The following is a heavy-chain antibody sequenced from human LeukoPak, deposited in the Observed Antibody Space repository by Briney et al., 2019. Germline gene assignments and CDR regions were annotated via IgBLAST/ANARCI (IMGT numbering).Heavy chain of an antibody. CDR3: ARALVSLVDNWFDP. CDR2: IYTSGST. Sequence: SETLSLTCTVSGGSISSYYWSWIRQPAGKGLEWIGRIYTSGSTNYNPSLKSRVTMSVDTSKNQFSLKLSSVTAADTAVYYCARALVSLVDNWFDPWGQGTLVTVSS. J-gene: IGHJ5*02. D-gene: IGHD2-21*01. CDR1: GGSISSYY. V-gene: IGHV4-4*07.